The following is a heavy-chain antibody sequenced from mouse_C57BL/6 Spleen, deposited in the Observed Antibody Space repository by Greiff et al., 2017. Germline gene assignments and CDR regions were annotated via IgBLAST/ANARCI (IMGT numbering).Heavy chain of an antibody. J-gene: IGHJ3*01. D-gene: IGHD1-1*01. V-gene: IGHV1-9*01. Sequence: QVQLQQSGAELMKPGASVKLSCKATGYTFTGYWIEWVKQRPGHGLEWIGEILPGSGSTNYNEKFKGKATFTADTASNTAYMQLSSLTTEGSTIYYCARHLIATVVAPWFAYWGQGTLVTVSA. CDR2: ILPGSGST. CDR1: GYTFTGYW. CDR3: ARHLIATVVAPWFAY.